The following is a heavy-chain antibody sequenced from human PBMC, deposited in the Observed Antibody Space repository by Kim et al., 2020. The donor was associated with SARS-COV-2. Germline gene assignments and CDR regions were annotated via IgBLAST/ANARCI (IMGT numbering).Heavy chain of an antibody. V-gene: IGHV3-30*18. CDR3: AKDLGDGGRDY. CDR1: GFTFSSYG. Sequence: GGSLRLSCAASGFTFSSYGMHWVRQAPGKGLEWVAVISYDGSNKYYADSVKGRFTISRDNSKNTLYLQMNSLRAEDTAVYYCAKDLGDGGRDYWGQGTLVTVSS. D-gene: IGHD3-10*01. CDR2: ISYDGSNK. J-gene: IGHJ4*02.